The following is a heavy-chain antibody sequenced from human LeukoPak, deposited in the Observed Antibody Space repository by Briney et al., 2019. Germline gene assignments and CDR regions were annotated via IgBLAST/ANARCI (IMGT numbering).Heavy chain of an antibody. D-gene: IGHD2-15*01. V-gene: IGHV4-39*01. CDR3: ARLGWWDS. CDR1: GDSVSNDKYY. Sequence: KPSETLSLTCTVSGDSVSNDKYYWGWTRQPPGKGLEWIGSIYYSGSTYYNPSLNSRVTISVDTSKNQFSLKLSSVTAADTAVYYCARLGWWDSWGQGTLVTVSS. J-gene: IGHJ4*02. CDR2: IYYSGST.